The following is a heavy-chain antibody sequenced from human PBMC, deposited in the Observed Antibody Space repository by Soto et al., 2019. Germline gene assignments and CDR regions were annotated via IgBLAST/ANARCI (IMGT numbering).Heavy chain of an antibody. CDR1: GFTFSSYA. D-gene: IGHD3-16*01. V-gene: IGHV3-64D*06. J-gene: IGHJ4*02. CDR3: VKYFYDYVWVGDY. Sequence: GSLRLSCSVSGFTFSSYAMHSVRQAPGKGLEYVSTISSNGGSTYYADSVKGRFSISRDSSKNTVYLQMSSLRAEDTAVYYCVKYFYDYVWVGDYWGQGTLVTVSS. CDR2: ISSNGGST.